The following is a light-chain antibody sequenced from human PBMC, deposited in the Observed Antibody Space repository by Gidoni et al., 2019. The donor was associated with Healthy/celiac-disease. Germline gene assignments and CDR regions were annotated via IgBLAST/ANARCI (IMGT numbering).Light chain of an antibody. Sequence: QSALPPPASASGSPGQSITISCTGTSRDVGSYNLGSWYQQHPGKAPKLMIYEGSKRPSGVSNRFSGSKSGNTASLTISGLQAEDEADYYCCSYAGSSTDVVFGGGTKLTVL. CDR2: EGS. CDR1: SRDVGSYNL. CDR3: CSYAGSSTDVV. J-gene: IGLJ2*01. V-gene: IGLV2-23*01.